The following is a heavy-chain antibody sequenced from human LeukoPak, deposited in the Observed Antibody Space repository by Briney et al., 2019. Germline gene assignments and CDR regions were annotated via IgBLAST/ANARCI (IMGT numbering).Heavy chain of an antibody. CDR3: ASDIVVVSGFDY. Sequence: GGSLRLSCAASGFTFSSYGMHWVRQAPGKGLEWVAVISYDGSNKYYADSVKGRFTISRDNSKNTLYLQMNSLRAEDTAVYYCASDIVVVSGFDYWGQGTLVSVCS. CDR1: GFTFSSYG. CDR2: ISYDGSNK. V-gene: IGHV3-30*03. D-gene: IGHD2-15*01. J-gene: IGHJ4*02.